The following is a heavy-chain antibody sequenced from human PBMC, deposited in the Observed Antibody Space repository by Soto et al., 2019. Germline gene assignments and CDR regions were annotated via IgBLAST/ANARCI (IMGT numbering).Heavy chain of an antibody. CDR3: VSYRGAFYFDH. CDR2: VYYGGT. Sequence: PSETLSLTCTVSGGPMSSNYWSWIRQSPGKGLEWIGFVYYGGTNYNPSFESRVTMSVDTPKKQFSLELRSVTAADTAVYYCVSYRGAFYFDHWGQGTLVTVSS. J-gene: IGHJ4*02. D-gene: IGHD4-4*01. V-gene: IGHV4-59*01. CDR1: GGPMSSNY.